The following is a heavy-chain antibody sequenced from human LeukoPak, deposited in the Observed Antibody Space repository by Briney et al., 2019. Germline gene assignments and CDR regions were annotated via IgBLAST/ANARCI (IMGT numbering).Heavy chain of an antibody. CDR3: ARTYSTTWDY. CDR1: GGSISSSGYY. J-gene: IGHJ4*02. V-gene: IGHV4-39*01. Sequence: SETLSLTCTVPGGSISSSGYYWAWIRQPPGKGLEWIGSIYYGGSAYYNPSLKSRVTLSVDTSKNQFSLKLSSVTAADTAVYYCARTYSTTWDYWGQGTLVTVSS. D-gene: IGHD2-2*01. CDR2: IYYGGSA.